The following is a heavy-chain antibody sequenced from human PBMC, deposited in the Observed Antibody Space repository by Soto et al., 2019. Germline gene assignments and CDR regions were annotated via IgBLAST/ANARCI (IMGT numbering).Heavy chain of an antibody. CDR1: GSTFSNYG. V-gene: IGHV3-33*01. D-gene: IGHD3-16*01. CDR3: ARDGGSHGPSSFDS. CDR2: IWYDGSNK. J-gene: IGHJ4*02. Sequence: VQLVESGGGVVQPGRSLRLSCAASGSTFSNYGMHWVRQAPGKGPEWVAVIWYDGSNKYYGESVKGRFSISRDNSKNTLSLDINSLTTEDKAVYYCARDGGSHGPSSFDSWGQGSLVIVSS.